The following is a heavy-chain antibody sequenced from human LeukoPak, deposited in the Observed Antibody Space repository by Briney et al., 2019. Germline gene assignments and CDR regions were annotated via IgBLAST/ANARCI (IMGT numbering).Heavy chain of an antibody. J-gene: IGHJ4*02. D-gene: IGHD2-2*01. CDR2: IYSGGST. CDR1: GFTVSTYY. V-gene: IGHV3-53*01. CDR3: ARGLGYCTSTTCLLPFDY. Sequence: GGSLRLSCAASGFTVSTYYMSWVRQAPGKGLECVSVIYSGGSTYYADSVKGRFTVSRDNSKNTLYLQMNSLRAEDTAMYYCARGLGYCTSTTCLLPFDYWGQGTLVTVSS.